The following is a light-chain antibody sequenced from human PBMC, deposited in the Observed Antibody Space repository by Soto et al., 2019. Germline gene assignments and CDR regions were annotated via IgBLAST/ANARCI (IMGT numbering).Light chain of an antibody. Sequence: EIVLTQSQVTLSLSPGERGTLSCRTSQSVGTSLAWYQQKPGQAPRLLIYGASNRATGIPDRFSGSGSGTDFTLTISKLEPEDFAVYHCQQYGGLPRTFGQGTKVDIK. CDR2: GAS. V-gene: IGKV3-20*01. CDR3: QQYGGLPRT. CDR1: QSVGTS. J-gene: IGKJ1*01.